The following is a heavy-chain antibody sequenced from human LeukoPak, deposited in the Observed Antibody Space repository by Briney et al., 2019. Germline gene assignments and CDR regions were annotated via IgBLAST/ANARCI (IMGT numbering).Heavy chain of an antibody. CDR1: GFTVSSNF. V-gene: IGHV3-53*01. CDR3: ATSGGYCSSASCPTKN. Sequence: PGGSLRLSCAASGFTVSSNFLSWVRQPPGKGLEWVSDIYSGGSTYYADSVKGRFTISRDNSKNTLYLQMNSLRAEDTAVYYCATSGGYCSSASCPTKNWGQGTLVTVSS. D-gene: IGHD2-2*01. CDR2: IYSGGST. J-gene: IGHJ4*02.